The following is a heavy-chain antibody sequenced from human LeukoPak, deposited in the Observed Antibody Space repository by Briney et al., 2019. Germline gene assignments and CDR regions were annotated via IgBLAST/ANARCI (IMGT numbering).Heavy chain of an antibody. CDR3: ARDTIRYCSSTSCPSWDWGYYYYGMDV. J-gene: IGHJ6*02. D-gene: IGHD2-2*01. CDR1: GYTFTGYY. Sequence: ASVKVSCKASGYTFTGYYMHWVRQAPGQGLEWMGRINPNSGGTNYAQKFQGRVTMTRDTSISTAYMELSRLRSDDTAVYYCARDTIRYCSSTSCPSWDWGYYYYGMDVWGQGTTVTVSS. CDR2: INPNSGGT. V-gene: IGHV1-2*06.